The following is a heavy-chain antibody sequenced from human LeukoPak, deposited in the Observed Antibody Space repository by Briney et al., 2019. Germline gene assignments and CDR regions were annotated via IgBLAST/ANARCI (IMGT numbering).Heavy chain of an antibody. CDR1: GGSISGYY. CDR3: ARGEDSAYGSGSYLS. Sequence: SETLSLTCTVSGGSISGYYWSWIRQPPGKGLEWIGYIYYSGSTNYNPSLKSRVTISVDTSKNQFSLKLSSVTAADTAMYYCARGEDSAYGSGSYLSWGQGTLVTVSS. V-gene: IGHV4-59*01. CDR2: IYYSGST. D-gene: IGHD3-10*01. J-gene: IGHJ5*02.